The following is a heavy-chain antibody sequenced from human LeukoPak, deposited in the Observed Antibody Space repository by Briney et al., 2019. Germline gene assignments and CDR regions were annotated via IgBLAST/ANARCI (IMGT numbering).Heavy chain of an antibody. D-gene: IGHD5-24*01. J-gene: IGHJ3*01. CDR1: GFTFSNYD. CDR2: VGGNFKQ. CDR3: ARGSLSGNYGAYDL. V-gene: IGHV3-13*04. Sequence: GGSLRLSCAASGFTFSNYDMHWLPQASGRGLEWVLIVGGNFKQFYTDSVKGRFTISRDNGASSFYLQMNSLRVEDTAVYYCARGSLSGNYGAYDLWGQGTVVTVSS.